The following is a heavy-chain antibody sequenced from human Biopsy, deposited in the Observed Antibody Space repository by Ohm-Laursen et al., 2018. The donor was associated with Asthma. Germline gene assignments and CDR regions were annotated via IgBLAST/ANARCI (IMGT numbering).Heavy chain of an antibody. V-gene: IGHV3-11*06. CDR3: ARRSRESVSSPWYFDL. Sequence: GSLRLSCAASGFTFSDYYISWVRQAPGKGLEWVSYISDDGTYTAYADSVKGRFTISRDNAKNSLFLRVHGLRAEDTAVYFCARRSRESVSSPWYFDLWGRGTLVTVSS. J-gene: IGHJ2*01. D-gene: IGHD6-6*01. CDR2: ISDDGTYT. CDR1: GFTFSDYY.